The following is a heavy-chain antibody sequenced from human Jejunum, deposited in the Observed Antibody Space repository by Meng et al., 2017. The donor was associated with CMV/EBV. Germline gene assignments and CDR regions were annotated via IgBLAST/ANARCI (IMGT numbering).Heavy chain of an antibody. CDR1: PNIFGRTA. CDR2: ISYDGYTK. V-gene: IGHV3-30-3*01. CDR3: AGFDYSLYNFDY. D-gene: IGHD4-11*01. Sequence: CAASPNIFGRTAMHWVRQAPGKGLEWLAVISYDGYTKKYADSVQGRFTISRDNSKNMLYLQLNSARTEDTAVYYCAGFDYSLYNFDYWGQGTLVTVSS. J-gene: IGHJ4*02.